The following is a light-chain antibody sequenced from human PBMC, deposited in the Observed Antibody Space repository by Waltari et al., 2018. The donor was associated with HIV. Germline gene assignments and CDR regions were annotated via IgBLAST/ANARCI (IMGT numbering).Light chain of an antibody. Sequence: QSALTQPASVSGSSAQPITISCTGTSSDVVSFELISWYQKHPNKAPKRMIYGVSKRPSGVSNRFSGSKSGNTASLTISGLQAEDEAGYYGCSYAGSSTHVFGGGTKVTVL. V-gene: IGLV2-23*02. CDR2: GVS. J-gene: IGLJ1*01. CDR1: SSDVVSFEL. CDR3: CSYAGSSTHV.